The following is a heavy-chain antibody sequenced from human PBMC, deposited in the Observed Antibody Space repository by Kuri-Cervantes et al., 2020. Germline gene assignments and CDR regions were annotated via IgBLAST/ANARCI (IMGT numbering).Heavy chain of an antibody. CDR2: IVVGSGNT. V-gene: IGHV1-58*01. D-gene: IGHD2-15*01. CDR3: ARGDCSGGSCYSRGPYYYYGMDV. J-gene: IGHJ6*02. Sequence: SVKVSCKASGFTFTSSAVQWVRQARGQRLEWIGWIVVGSGNTNCAQKFQGRVTITADKSTSTAYMELSSLRSEDTAVYYCARGDCSGGSCYSRGPYYYYGMDVWGQGTTVTVSS. CDR1: GFTFTSSA.